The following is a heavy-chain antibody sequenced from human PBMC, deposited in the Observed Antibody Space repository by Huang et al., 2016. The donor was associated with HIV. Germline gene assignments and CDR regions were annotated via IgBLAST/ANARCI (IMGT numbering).Heavy chain of an antibody. J-gene: IGHJ4*02. Sequence: EVQLVESGGGLVKPGGSLRLSCAASGFGFSSFNMNWVRQAPGGGLEWVSSITGRGEKYYGDAVKGRFTISRDNAKNSLSLQMNSLRAEDTAVYFCVRDSPTDRPTRGDFDYWGQGTLVIVSS. CDR3: VRDSPTDRPTRGDFDY. V-gene: IGHV3-21*02. CDR1: GFGFSSFN. D-gene: IGHD1-26*01. CDR2: ITGRGEK.